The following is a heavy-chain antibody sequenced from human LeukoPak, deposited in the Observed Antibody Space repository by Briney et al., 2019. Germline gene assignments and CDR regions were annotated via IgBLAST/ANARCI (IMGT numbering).Heavy chain of an antibody. Sequence: WGSLRLSCAASGFSFSSYSMSWVRQAPGKGLEWVLAISGNGANTYYADSVKGRFTISRDSSKNTVFVQMNSLRVEDTAVYYCARSRKLGATGYFFDYWGQGTLVTVSS. D-gene: IGHD1-26*01. CDR3: ARSRKLGATGYFFDY. CDR2: ISGNGANT. CDR1: GFSFSSYS. J-gene: IGHJ4*02. V-gene: IGHV3-23*01.